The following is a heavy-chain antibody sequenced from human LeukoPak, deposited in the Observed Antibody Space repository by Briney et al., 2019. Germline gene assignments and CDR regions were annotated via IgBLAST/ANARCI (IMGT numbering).Heavy chain of an antibody. Sequence: GESLKISCKGSGYSFTSYWISWVRQMPGKGLEWMGRIDPSDSYTNYSPSFQGHVTISADKSISTAYPQWSSLKASDTAMYYCARLPGYSSSWYLEDYWGQGTLVTVSS. CDR2: IDPSDSYT. CDR3: ARLPGYSSSWYLEDY. D-gene: IGHD6-13*01. V-gene: IGHV5-10-1*01. CDR1: GYSFTSYW. J-gene: IGHJ4*02.